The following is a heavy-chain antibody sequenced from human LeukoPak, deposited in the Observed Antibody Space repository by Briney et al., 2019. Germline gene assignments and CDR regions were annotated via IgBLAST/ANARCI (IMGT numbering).Heavy chain of an antibody. D-gene: IGHD3-22*01. Sequence: PGGSLRLSCAASGFTFSIYGMHWVRQAPGKGLEWVAFIRFDGSNNYYADSVKGRFTISRDNSKNTLYLQMNSLRAEDTAVYYCAKDGGGYYPYYYYYMDVWGKGTTVTISS. CDR2: IRFDGSNN. V-gene: IGHV3-30*02. J-gene: IGHJ6*03. CDR1: GFTFSIYG. CDR3: AKDGGGYYPYYYYYMDV.